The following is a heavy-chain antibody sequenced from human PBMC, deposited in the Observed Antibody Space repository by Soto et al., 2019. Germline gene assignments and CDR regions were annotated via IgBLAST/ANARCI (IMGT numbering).Heavy chain of an antibody. J-gene: IGHJ4*02. CDR2: IIPIFGTA. V-gene: IGHV1-69*13. CDR3: ARDLDSSGWYLSGPFDY. Sequence: SVKVSCKASGGTFSSYAISWVRQAPGQGLEWMGGIIPIFGTANYAQKFQGRVTITADESTSTAYMELSSLRSEDTAVYYCARDLDSSGWYLSGPFDYWGQGALVTVSS. CDR1: GGTFSSYA. D-gene: IGHD6-19*01.